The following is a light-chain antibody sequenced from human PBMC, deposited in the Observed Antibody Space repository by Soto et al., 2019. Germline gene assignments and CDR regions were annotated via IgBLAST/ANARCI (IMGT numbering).Light chain of an antibody. CDR1: QSVGNNF. CDR3: HQYGRSPIT. CDR2: ATS. Sequence: EIVLTQSPGTLSLSPGERATLSCRASQSVGNNFLAWYQQKPSQAPRLLIFATSSSTTDTPARFSGSGSGTDFTLTINRVEPEDFAVYYCHQYGRSPITFGPGTKVDIK. J-gene: IGKJ3*01. V-gene: IGKV3-20*01.